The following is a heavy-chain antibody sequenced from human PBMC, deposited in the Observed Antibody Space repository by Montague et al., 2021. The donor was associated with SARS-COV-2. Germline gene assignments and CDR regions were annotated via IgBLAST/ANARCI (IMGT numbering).Heavy chain of an antibody. Sequence: SETLSLTCTVSGDSIRNSEYSWGWVRQPPGNGLEWIGNIYDGGSTYYNPSLRSRVTIFVDTSKNQFSLKLSSVTAADTAVYCCATRTGYHHYDFDFWGQGTPVTVSS. J-gene: IGHJ4*01. CDR3: ATRTGYHHYDFDF. D-gene: IGHD1-14*01. V-gene: IGHV4-39*01. CDR2: IYDGGST. CDR1: GDSIRNSEYS.